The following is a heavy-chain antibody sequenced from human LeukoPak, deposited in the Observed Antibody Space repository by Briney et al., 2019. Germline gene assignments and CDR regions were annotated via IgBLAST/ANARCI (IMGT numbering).Heavy chain of an antibody. Sequence: GGSLRLSCAASGFTFSSYDMSWVRQAPGKGLEWVSGISDNGGSTDYADSVKGRFTISRDNSKNTLYLQMGSLRAEDMAVYYCARVGPADTYYPSSGLDYWGQGTLVTVSS. CDR1: GFTFSSYD. CDR2: ISDNGGST. J-gene: IGHJ4*02. CDR3: ARVGPADTYYPSSGLDY. V-gene: IGHV3-23*01. D-gene: IGHD3-22*01.